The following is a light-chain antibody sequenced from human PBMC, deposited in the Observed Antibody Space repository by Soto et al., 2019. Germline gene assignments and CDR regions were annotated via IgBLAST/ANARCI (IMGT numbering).Light chain of an antibody. V-gene: IGLV2-18*02. CDR1: SSDIGSYNR. Sequence: QSALTQPPSVSGSPGQSVTISCTGTSSDIGSYNRVSWYQQPPGTAPKLIIYEVSNRPSGIPDRFSGSKSGNTASLTISGLQADDEADYDCASYTTSITVVFGGGTKLTV. CDR2: EVS. J-gene: IGLJ2*01. CDR3: ASYTTSITVV.